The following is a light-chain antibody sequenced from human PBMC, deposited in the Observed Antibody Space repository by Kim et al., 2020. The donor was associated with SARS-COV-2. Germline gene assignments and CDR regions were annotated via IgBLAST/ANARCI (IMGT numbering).Light chain of an antibody. Sequence: DIQMTQSPSTLSASVGDRVTITCRASQSISGWLARYQQKPGKAPKLLIYKASSLESGVPSRFSGSGSGTGFTLTVSSLQPYGFASYYCSQYNHYPWAFGQGTQVDI. CDR2: KAS. CDR1: QSISGW. J-gene: IGKJ1*01. CDR3: SQYNHYPWA. V-gene: IGKV1-5*03.